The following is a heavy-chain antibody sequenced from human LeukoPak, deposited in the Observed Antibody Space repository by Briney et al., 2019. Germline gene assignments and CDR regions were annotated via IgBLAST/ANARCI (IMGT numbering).Heavy chain of an antibody. D-gene: IGHD4-17*01. J-gene: IGHJ4*02. Sequence: SETLSLTCTVSGGSISTYYWSWIRRPAGKGLEWIGYIYHSGSTYYNPSLKSRVTISADTSKNQFSLKLSSVTAADTAVYYCARGVTVTTFYYWGQGTLVAVSS. CDR3: ARGVTVTTFYY. CDR2: IYHSGST. CDR1: GGSISTYY. V-gene: IGHV4-59*01.